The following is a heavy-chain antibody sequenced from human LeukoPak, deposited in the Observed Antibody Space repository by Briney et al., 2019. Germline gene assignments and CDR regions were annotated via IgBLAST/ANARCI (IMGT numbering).Heavy chain of an antibody. Sequence: SETLSLTCTVSGGSISSSSYYWGWIRQPPGKGLEWIGSIYYSGSTYYNPSLKSRVTISVDTSKNQFSLKLSSVTAADTAVYYCARGRGDTMVRGVIITAPDAFDIWGQGTMVTVSS. D-gene: IGHD3-10*01. CDR1: GGSISSSSYY. V-gene: IGHV4-39*01. CDR2: IYYSGST. CDR3: ARGRGDTMVRGVIITAPDAFDI. J-gene: IGHJ3*02.